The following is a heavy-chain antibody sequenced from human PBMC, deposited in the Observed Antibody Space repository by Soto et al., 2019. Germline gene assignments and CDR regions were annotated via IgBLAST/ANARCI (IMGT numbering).Heavy chain of an antibody. Sequence: GESLKISCKGSGYSFTSYWIGWVRQMPGKGLEWMGIIYPGDSDTRYSPSFQGQVTISADKSISTAYLQWSSLKASDTAMYYCARHSRATAMAPNFDYWGQGTLVTVSS. CDR3: ARHSRATAMAPNFDY. CDR2: IYPGDSDT. V-gene: IGHV5-51*01. CDR1: GYSFTSYW. D-gene: IGHD5-18*01. J-gene: IGHJ4*02.